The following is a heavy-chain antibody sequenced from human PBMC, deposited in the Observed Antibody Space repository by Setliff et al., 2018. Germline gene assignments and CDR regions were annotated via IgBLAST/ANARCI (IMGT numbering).Heavy chain of an antibody. J-gene: IGHJ4*02. V-gene: IGHV1-46*01. CDR3: ARGGFTVD. D-gene: IGHD4-4*01. CDR1: GYTFTSYY. CDR2: IKPSASGGTT. Sequence: ASVKVSCKTSGYTFTSYYIHWVRQAPGQGLEWMGTIKPSASGGTTTYAQKFQGRVTMTRDTSTSTVYMELSSLKSEDTAVYYCARGGFTVDWGQGTLVTVSS.